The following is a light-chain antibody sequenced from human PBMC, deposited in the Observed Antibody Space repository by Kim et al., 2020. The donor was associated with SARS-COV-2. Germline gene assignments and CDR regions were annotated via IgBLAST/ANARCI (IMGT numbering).Light chain of an antibody. Sequence: PGERDTLSGRASQSVGSPVAWYRQKTGQVPRLLSYHVSNRATGIPARFSGSGYGTDFTLTMSRVETEDFAVYYCQERRNWTLTFGGGTKVDIK. CDR3: QERRNWTLT. CDR1: QSVGSP. V-gene: IGKV3-11*01. J-gene: IGKJ4*01. CDR2: HVS.